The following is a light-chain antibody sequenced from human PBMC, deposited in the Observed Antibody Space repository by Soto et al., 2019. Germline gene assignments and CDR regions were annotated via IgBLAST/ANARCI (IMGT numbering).Light chain of an antibody. Sequence: DIQMTQSPSSLSASLGDRVTITCRASQTINNYLHWYQQRPGEAPKLLMYSASNLQTGVPPRFSGSGSGTHFTLTISSLQPEDFATYYCQQYDSYSWTFGQGTKVEV. CDR2: SAS. CDR3: QQYDSYSWT. V-gene: IGKV1-39*01. J-gene: IGKJ1*01. CDR1: QTINNY.